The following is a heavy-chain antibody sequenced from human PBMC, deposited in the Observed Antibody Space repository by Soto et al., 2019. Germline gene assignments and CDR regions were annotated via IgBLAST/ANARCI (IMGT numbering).Heavy chain of an antibody. J-gene: IGHJ6*02. V-gene: IGHV1-69*13. CDR2: IIPIFGTA. Sequence: GASVKVSCKASGGTFSSYAISWVRQAPGQGLEWMGGIIPIFGTANYARKFQGRVTITADESTSTAYMELSSLRSEDTAVYYCARDSIVATTGTYYYYYGMDVWGQGTTVTVSS. D-gene: IGHD5-12*01. CDR3: ARDSIVATTGTYYYYYGMDV. CDR1: GGTFSSYA.